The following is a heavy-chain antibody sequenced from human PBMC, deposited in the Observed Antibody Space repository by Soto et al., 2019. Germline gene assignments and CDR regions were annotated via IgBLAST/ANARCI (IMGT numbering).Heavy chain of an antibody. Sequence: EMQLLESGGGLIQPGGSRRLSCAASGFPFRNYAMGWVRQAPGKGLEWVSSISDSGASTYYADSVRGRLTISRDNSKNTLYLQMNSLRADDTAVYSCAKATSKGPGNRYYFDLWGQGTLVTVSS. J-gene: IGHJ4*02. CDR3: AKATSKGPGNRYYFDL. V-gene: IGHV3-23*01. CDR1: GFPFRNYA. CDR2: ISDSGAST.